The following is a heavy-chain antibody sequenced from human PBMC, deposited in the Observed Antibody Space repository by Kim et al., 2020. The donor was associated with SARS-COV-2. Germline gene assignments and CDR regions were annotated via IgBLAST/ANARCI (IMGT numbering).Heavy chain of an antibody. D-gene: IGHD3-10*01. CDR2: INHSGST. CDR3: ASRPPITMVRGVTIFDY. J-gene: IGHJ4*02. V-gene: IGHV4-34*01. Sequence: SETLSLTCAVYGGSFSGYYWSWIRQPPGKGLEWIGEINHSGSTNYNPSLKSRVTISVDTSKNQFSLKLSSVTAADTAVYYCASRPPITMVRGVTIFDYWGQGTLVTVSS. CDR1: GGSFSGYY.